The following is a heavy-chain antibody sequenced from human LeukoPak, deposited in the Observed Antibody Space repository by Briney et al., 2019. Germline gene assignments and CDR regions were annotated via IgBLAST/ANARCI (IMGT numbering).Heavy chain of an antibody. D-gene: IGHD6-19*01. CDR2: ISASGSNT. V-gene: IGHV3-23*01. Sequence: GGSLRLSCAASGFTFSSLDMAWVRQAPGKGLEWVSGISASGSNTFYADSVKSRFTISRDNSKNTLYLQMSSLRVEDTAIYYCAKDSVRSGGWFYFGNWGQGTLVSVSS. J-gene: IGHJ4*02. CDR3: AKDSVRSGGWFYFGN. CDR1: GFTFSSLD.